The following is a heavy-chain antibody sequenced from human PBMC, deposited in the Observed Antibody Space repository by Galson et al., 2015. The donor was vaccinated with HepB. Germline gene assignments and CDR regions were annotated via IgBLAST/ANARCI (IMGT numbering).Heavy chain of an antibody. J-gene: IGHJ5*02. CDR1: GYTFADYY. V-gene: IGHV1-2*02. D-gene: IGHD6-19*01. Sequence: SVKVSCKASGYTFADYYMHWVRQAPGQGLEWMGGINPNSGGTNSAQKFQVRVTMTRDTSIRTAYMELSRLRSDDTAVYYCARDPGYSSGWYWFDPWGQGTLVTVSS. CDR3: ARDPGYSSGWYWFDP. CDR2: INPNSGGT.